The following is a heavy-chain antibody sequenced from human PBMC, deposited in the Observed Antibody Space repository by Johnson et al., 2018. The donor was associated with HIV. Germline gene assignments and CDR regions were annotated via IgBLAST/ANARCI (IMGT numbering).Heavy chain of an antibody. D-gene: IGHD6-13*01. V-gene: IGHV3-30*04. CDR2: ISYDGSNK. J-gene: IGHJ3*02. CDR1: GFTFSSYP. Sequence: QMLLVESGGGVVQPGRSLRLSCAVSGFTFSSYPMHWVRQAPGKGLEWVAVISYDGSNKYYADSVKGRFTISRDNSKNTLYLQMNSLRAEDTAVYYCARSYSSLDAFDIWGQGTMVTVSS. CDR3: ARSYSSLDAFDI.